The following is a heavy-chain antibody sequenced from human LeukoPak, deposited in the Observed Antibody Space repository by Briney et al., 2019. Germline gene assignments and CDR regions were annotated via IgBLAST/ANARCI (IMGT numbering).Heavy chain of an antibody. V-gene: IGHV1-18*01. CDR1: GYTFTSYG. CDR2: ISAYNGNT. J-gene: IGHJ4*02. Sequence: ASVKVSCKASGYTFTSYGITRVRQPPRQGLEWMGWISAYNGNTNYEQKFQGRVTMTTGTSTKTAYMELMNRICDDTTGDYCWRRKSGDYWGKGTRVTVS. CDR3: WRRKSGDY.